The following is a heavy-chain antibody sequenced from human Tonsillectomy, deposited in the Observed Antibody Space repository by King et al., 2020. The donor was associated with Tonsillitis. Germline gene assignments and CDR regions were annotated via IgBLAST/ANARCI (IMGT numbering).Heavy chain of an antibody. Sequence: LQLQESGPGLVKPSQTLSLTCTVSGGSISSGGYYWSWIRQHPGKGLEWIGYIYYSGSTYYNPSLKTRVTISVDTAKNQFSLKMSSVTAADTAVYYCARASRYYDDSSDNWFDPWGQGTLVTVSS. J-gene: IGHJ5*02. CDR2: IYYSGST. CDR3: ARASRYYDDSSDNWFDP. CDR1: GGSISSGGYY. V-gene: IGHV4-31*03. D-gene: IGHD3-3*01.